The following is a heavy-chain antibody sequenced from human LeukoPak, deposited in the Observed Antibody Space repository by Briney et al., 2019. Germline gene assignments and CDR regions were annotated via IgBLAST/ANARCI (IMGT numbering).Heavy chain of an antibody. J-gene: IGHJ4*02. CDR1: GFTFDDYA. Sequence: PGKSLRLSCAASGFTFDDYAMHWVRQAPGKGLEWVSGISWNSGSIGYADSVKGRFTISRDNAKNSLYPQMNSLRAEDMALYYCAKGYSSGTHTQVDYWGQGTLVTVSS. V-gene: IGHV3-9*03. D-gene: IGHD6-19*01. CDR3: AKGYSSGTHTQVDY. CDR2: ISWNSGSI.